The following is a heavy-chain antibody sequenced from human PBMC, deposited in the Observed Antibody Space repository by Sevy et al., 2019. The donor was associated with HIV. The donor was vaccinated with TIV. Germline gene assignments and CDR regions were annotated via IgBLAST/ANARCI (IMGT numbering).Heavy chain of an antibody. V-gene: IGHV3-23*01. J-gene: IGHJ4*02. CDR1: GFAFYDYS. Sequence: GGSLRLSCAASGFAFYDYSMSWIRQAPGKGLEWVATRSFGCGKINYADSVKGRFTISRDNSKNSFYLQMANLRVEDTALDYCAREGCTRPHDYWGQGTRVTVSS. CDR2: RSFGCGKI. CDR3: AREGCTRPHDY. D-gene: IGHD2-8*01.